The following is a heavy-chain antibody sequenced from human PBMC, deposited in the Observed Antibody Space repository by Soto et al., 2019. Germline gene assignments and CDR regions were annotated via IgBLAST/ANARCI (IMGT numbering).Heavy chain of an antibody. J-gene: IGHJ4*02. D-gene: IGHD6-13*01. CDR1: GGSISSSNW. CDR2: MYHCAST. CDR3: ARDRGPQLVPLDY. Sequence: QVQLQESGPGLVKPSGTLSLTCAFSGGSISSSNWWSWVRQPPGKGLEWIGEMYHCASTKNNPSLKRRVAMSVDTSKNQFSRKMISLTAADTAVYYWARDRGPQLVPLDYWGQGTLVSVST. V-gene: IGHV4-4*02.